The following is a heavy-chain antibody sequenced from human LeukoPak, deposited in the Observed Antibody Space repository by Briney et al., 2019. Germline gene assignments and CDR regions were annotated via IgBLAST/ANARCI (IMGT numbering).Heavy chain of an antibody. J-gene: IGHJ3*02. Sequence: ASVKVSCKASGYTFTIYAMHWVRQAPGQRLEWMGWINAGNGNTKYSQKFQGRVTITRDTSASTAYMELSSLRSEDTAVYYCARGRLDVLLWFGDAFDIWGQGTMVTVSS. CDR3: ARGRLDVLLWFGDAFDI. CDR1: GYTFTIYA. D-gene: IGHD3-10*01. CDR2: INAGNGNT. V-gene: IGHV1-3*01.